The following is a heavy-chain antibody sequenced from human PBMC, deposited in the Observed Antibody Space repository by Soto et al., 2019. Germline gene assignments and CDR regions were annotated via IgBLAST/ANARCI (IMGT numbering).Heavy chain of an antibody. D-gene: IGHD2-15*01. CDR1: GFTVSSEY. CDR2: IQSGGTT. J-gene: IGHJ6*03. V-gene: IGHV3-66*01. Sequence: EVHLVESGGGLVQPGGSLRLSCAGSGFTVSSEYMNWVRQAPGKGLEWVSLIQSGGTTYYADSVYGRFTISTDSSKIMLHLQTHTLPADDTPVYYYERNVSIRIGGSGYGVAMDVWCKGTTVTVPS. CDR3: ERNVSIRIGGSGYGVAMDV.